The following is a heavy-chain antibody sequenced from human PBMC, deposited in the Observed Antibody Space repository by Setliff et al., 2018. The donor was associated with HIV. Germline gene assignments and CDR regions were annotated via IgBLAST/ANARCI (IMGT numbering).Heavy chain of an antibody. CDR3: VRHLSEMAMVDH. CDR2: IYYNGNI. J-gene: IGHJ4*02. V-gene: IGHV4-38-2*01. Sequence: PSETLSLTCAVSGNPIGSGYYWGGIRQPPGKGLEWIASIYYNGNIYYNPSLKSRVTITMDTSKNQFSLKLSSVTAADTAVYSCVRHLSEMAMVDHWGQGTLVTVSS. CDR1: GNPIGSGYY.